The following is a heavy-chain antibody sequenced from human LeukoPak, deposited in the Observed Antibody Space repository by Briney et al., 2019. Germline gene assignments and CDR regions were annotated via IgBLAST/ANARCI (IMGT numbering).Heavy chain of an antibody. CDR1: GFTFSSYG. D-gene: IGHD5-18*01. V-gene: IGHV3-30*02. J-gene: IGHJ3*02. CDR2: IRYDGSNK. CDR3: ATLTATGARRAAFDI. Sequence: GGSLRLSCAASGFTFSSYGMHWVRQAPGKGLEWVAFIRYDGSNKYYADSVKGRFTISRDNSKNTLYLQMNSLRAEDTAVYYCATLTATGARRAAFDIWGQGTMVTVSS.